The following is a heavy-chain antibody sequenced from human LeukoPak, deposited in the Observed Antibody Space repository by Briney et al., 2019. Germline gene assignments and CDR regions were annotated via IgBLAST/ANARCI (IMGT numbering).Heavy chain of an antibody. CDR2: ISGHNGNT. V-gene: IGHV1-18*01. Sequence: ASVSVSCKASGYIFSDYGISWVRQAPGQGLEWMGWISGHNGNTNYAQKVQDRVTMTTDTSTNTAYMELKTLRSDDTAVYFCARDHAGSYYDVWSGYYNDDGGADYWGQGTLVTVSS. CDR1: GYIFSDYG. D-gene: IGHD3-3*01. CDR3: ARDHAGSYYDVWSGYYNDDGGADY. J-gene: IGHJ4*02.